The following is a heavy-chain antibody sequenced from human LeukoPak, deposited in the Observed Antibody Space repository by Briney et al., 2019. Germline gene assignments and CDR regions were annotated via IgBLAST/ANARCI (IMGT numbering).Heavy chain of an antibody. V-gene: IGHV4-30-2*05. CDR1: GGSISSGGYS. D-gene: IGHD6-6*01. Sequence: PSQTLSLTCAVSGGSISSGGYSWSWIRQPPGKGLEWIGYIYHSGSTYYNPSLKSRVTISVDTSKNQFSLKLSSVTAADTAVYYCARVKASIAARSLRWFDPWGQGTLVTVSS. CDR2: IYHSGST. J-gene: IGHJ5*02. CDR3: ARVKASIAARSLRWFDP.